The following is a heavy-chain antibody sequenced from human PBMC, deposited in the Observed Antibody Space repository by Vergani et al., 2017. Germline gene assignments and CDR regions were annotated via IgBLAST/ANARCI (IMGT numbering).Heavy chain of an antibody. CDR2: ISPDGFST. V-gene: IGHV1-46*03. CDR1: GYTFTAYY. Sequence: QVQLVQSGAEVGKPGASVKISCKASGYTFTAYYIHWVRQAPEQGLEWVGVISPDGFSTFYAQKFQGRVTITRDTSTSTVYVEVTSLRSDDTAVYYCAREPPLTGFFDYWVQGTLVTVSS. CDR3: AREPPLTGFFDY. J-gene: IGHJ4*02. D-gene: IGHD3-9*01.